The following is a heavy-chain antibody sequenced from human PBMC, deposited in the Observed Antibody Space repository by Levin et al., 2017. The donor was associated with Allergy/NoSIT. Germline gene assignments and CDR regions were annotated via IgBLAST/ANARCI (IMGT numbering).Heavy chain of an antibody. D-gene: IGHD5-12*01. CDR2: ISSSSSTI. V-gene: IGHV3-48*02. Sequence: GGSLRLSCAASGFTFSSYSMNWVRQAPGKGLEWVSYISSSSSTIYYADSVKGRFTISRDNAKNSLYLQMNSLRDEDTAVYYCARDPHSGYDYYYGMDVWGQGTTVTVSS. CDR3: ARDPHSGYDYYYGMDV. CDR1: GFTFSSYS. J-gene: IGHJ6*02.